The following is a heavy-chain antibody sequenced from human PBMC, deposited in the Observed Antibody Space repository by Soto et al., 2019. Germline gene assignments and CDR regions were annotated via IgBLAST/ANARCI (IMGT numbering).Heavy chain of an antibody. J-gene: IGHJ4*02. CDR1: GGSISSYY. V-gene: IGHV4-59*01. CDR2: IYYSGST. D-gene: IGHD3-10*01. CDR3: ARGPNTELWVGELY. Sequence: QVQLQESGPGLVKPSETLSLPCTVSGGSISSYYWSWIRQPPGKGLEWIGYIYYSGSTNYNPSLKSQVTIAADTTKNQFSLKLGSVTAADTAVYYCARGPNTELWVGELYWGQGTLVTVSS.